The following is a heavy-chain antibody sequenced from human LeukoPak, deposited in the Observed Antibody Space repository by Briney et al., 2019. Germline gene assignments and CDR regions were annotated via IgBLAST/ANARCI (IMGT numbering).Heavy chain of an antibody. J-gene: IGHJ6*02. CDR1: DVSMSSSTYY. D-gene: IGHD3-9*01. Sequence: SETLSLTCTASDVSMSSSTYYWGWIRQPPGKGLEWIGSIYHSGNTYYNSSLKSRVTISVDTSKNQFSLKLSSVTAADTSVYYCARGRKISTGSRYYYYGMDVWGQGTTVTVSS. V-gene: IGHV4-39*02. CDR2: IYHSGNT. CDR3: ARGRKISTGSRYYYYGMDV.